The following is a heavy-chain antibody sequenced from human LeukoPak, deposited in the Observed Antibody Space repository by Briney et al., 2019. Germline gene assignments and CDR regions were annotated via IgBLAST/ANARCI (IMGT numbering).Heavy chain of an antibody. CDR3: ARDEDAFDI. CDR2: IYYSGST. CDR1: GGSISSYY. Sequence: SETLSLTCTVSGGSISSYYWSWIRQPPGKGLKWIGYIYYSGSTNYNPSLKSRVTISVDTSKNQFSLKLSSVTAADTAVYYCARDEDAFDIWGQGTMVTVSS. V-gene: IGHV4-59*01. J-gene: IGHJ3*02.